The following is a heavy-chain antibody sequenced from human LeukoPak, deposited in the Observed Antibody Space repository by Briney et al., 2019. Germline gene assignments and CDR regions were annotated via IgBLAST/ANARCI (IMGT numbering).Heavy chain of an antibody. Sequence: PGGSLRLSCAASGFTFSRYTMNWVRQAPGKGLEWVSYISSSGSTIFYADSVKGRFTISRDNAKNSLFLQMNSLRAEDTAVYYCARQNYYYYYMDVWGKGTTVTISS. J-gene: IGHJ6*03. CDR3: ARQNYYYYYMDV. CDR1: GFTFSRYT. CDR2: ISSSGSTI. V-gene: IGHV3-48*04.